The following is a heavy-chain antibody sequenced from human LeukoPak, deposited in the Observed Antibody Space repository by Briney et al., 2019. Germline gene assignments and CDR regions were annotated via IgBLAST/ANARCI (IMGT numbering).Heavy chain of an antibody. D-gene: IGHD2-15*01. CDR3: ARDQLEQRCSGGSCRDYYGMDV. V-gene: IGHV4-59*12. Sequence: SETLSLTCTVSGGSISSYYWSWIRQPPGKGLEWIGYIYYSGSTNYNPSLKSRVTISVDTSKNQFSLKLSSVTAADTAVYYCARDQLEQRCSGGSCRDYYGMDVWGQGTTVTVSS. CDR2: IYYSGST. J-gene: IGHJ6*02. CDR1: GGSISSYY.